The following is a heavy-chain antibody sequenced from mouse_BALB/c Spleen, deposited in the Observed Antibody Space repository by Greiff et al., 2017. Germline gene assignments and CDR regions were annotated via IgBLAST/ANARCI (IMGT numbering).Heavy chain of an antibody. Sequence: EVMLVESGGGLVKPGGSLKLSCAASGFTFSSYAMSWVRQTPEKRLEWVASISSGGSTYYPDSVKGRFTISRDNARNILYLQMSSLRSEDTAMYYCARDGYDEGAWFAYWGQGTLVTVSA. CDR1: GFTFSSYA. CDR3: ARDGYDEGAWFAY. V-gene: IGHV5-6-5*01. CDR2: ISSGGST. J-gene: IGHJ3*01. D-gene: IGHD2-2*01.